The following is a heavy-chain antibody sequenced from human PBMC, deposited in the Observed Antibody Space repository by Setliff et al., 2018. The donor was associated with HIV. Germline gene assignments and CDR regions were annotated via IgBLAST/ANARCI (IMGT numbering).Heavy chain of an antibody. D-gene: IGHD3-22*01. CDR3: GKDSSDWSDG. CDR2: ISSTGGTT. V-gene: IGHV3-23*01. J-gene: IGHJ5*02. Sequence: PGGSLRLSCAASGFAFNAYTMSWVRQAPGKGLEWVSGISSTGGTTYYADSVKGRFTISRDNSKNTLFLQVKSLTAEDTAIYYCGKDSSDWSDGWGQGTLVTVSS. CDR1: GFAFNAYT.